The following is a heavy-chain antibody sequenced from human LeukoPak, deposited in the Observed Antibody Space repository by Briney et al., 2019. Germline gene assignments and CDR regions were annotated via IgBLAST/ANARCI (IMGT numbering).Heavy chain of an antibody. Sequence: GGSLRLSCAASRFTFSTYDMHWVRQAPGKGLEWVAVISYDGSSKYYADSVKGRFTISRDNSKNTLYVQMNSLRTEDTAIYYCAKGPDTSGYYSLDYWSQGTLVTVSS. V-gene: IGHV3-30*18. J-gene: IGHJ4*02. CDR3: AKGPDTSGYYSLDY. CDR2: ISYDGSSK. D-gene: IGHD3-22*01. CDR1: RFTFSTYD.